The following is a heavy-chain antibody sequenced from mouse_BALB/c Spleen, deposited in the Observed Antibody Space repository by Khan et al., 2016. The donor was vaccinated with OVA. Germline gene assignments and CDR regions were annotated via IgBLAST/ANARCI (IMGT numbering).Heavy chain of an antibody. J-gene: IGHJ4*01. CDR1: GYSITSDYA. V-gene: IGHV3-2*02. CDR2: INYSGST. D-gene: IGHD2-3*01. CDR3: ARDGSRYNYAMDY. Sequence: EVKLQESGPGLVNPSQSLSLTCTVTGYSITSDYAWNWIRQFPGNKLEWMGYINYSGSTNYNPALKSRISITRDTSKNQFFLQLNSVTTEDTATYYCARDGSRYNYAMDYWGQGTSGTVSS.